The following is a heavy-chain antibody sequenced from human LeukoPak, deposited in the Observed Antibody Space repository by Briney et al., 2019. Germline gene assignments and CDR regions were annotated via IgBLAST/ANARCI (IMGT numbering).Heavy chain of an antibody. CDR1: GFTVSSNS. Sequence: GGSLRLSCAASGFTVSSNSINWVRQAPAKGLEWVSLIYSDGSTYADSVKGRFTISRDNSKNTVHLQMNSLRAEDTAVYYCARVTTWSGSPLDVWGQGTTVTVSS. D-gene: IGHD3-3*01. V-gene: IGHV3-53*01. CDR3: ARVTTWSGSPLDV. CDR2: IYSDGST. J-gene: IGHJ6*02.